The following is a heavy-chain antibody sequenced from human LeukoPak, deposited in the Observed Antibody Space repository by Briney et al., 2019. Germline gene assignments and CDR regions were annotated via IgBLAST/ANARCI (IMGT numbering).Heavy chain of an antibody. D-gene: IGHD3-10*01. CDR3: ARYGSGSYYNDY. V-gene: IGHV3-21*01. CDR1: GFTFSSYS. Sequence: PGGSLRLSCAASGFTFSSYSMNWVRQAPGKGLEWVSSIISSSSYIYYADSVKGRFTISRDNAKNSLYLQMNSLRAEDTAVYYCARYGSGSYYNDYWGQGTLVTVSS. CDR2: IISSSSYI. J-gene: IGHJ4*02.